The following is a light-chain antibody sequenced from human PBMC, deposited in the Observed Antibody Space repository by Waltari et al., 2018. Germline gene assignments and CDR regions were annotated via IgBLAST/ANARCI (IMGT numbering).Light chain of an antibody. CDR1: QSVRTW. CDR3: QQCHSYS. V-gene: IGKV1-5*03. CDR2: KAS. J-gene: IGKJ2*01. Sequence: DIQMTQSPSTLSASVGDRVTITCRASQSVRTWLAWYQQKPGKAPKLLIYKASSLESGVPSRFSGSGSVTEFTLTISSLQPDDFATYYCQQCHSYSFGQGTKVEI.